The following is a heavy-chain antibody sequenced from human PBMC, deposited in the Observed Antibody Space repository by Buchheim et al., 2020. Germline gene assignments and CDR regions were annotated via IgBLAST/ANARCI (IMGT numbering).Heavy chain of an antibody. CDR3: AKDRRGKWFGEFTRGMDV. V-gene: IGHV3-30*18. CDR2: ISYDGSNT. CDR1: GFTFSSYG. J-gene: IGHJ6*02. D-gene: IGHD3-10*01. Sequence: QMQLVESGGGVVQPGGSLRLSCVVSGFTFSSYGMNWVRQAPGKGLEWVAVISYDGSNTYYADSVKGRLTISRDNSKNTLYLQMNSLRAEDTAVYYCAKDRRGKWFGEFTRGMDVWGQGTT.